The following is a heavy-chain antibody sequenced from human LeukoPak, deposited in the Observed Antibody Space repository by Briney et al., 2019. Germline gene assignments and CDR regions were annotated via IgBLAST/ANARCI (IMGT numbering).Heavy chain of an antibody. Sequence: GGSLRLSCAASGFTFSSYWMHWVRQAPGKGLVWVSRINSDGSSTNYADSVQGRFTISRDNAKNTLYLQMNSLRAEDTAVYYCARDYYTSGSPNDYWGQGTLVTVSS. CDR1: GFTFSSYW. D-gene: IGHD3-10*01. CDR3: ARDYYTSGSPNDY. J-gene: IGHJ4*02. CDR2: INSDGSST. V-gene: IGHV3-74*01.